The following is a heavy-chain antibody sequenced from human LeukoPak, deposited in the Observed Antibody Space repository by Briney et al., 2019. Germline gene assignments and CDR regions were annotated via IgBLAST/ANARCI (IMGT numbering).Heavy chain of an antibody. D-gene: IGHD5-12*01. Sequence: GGSLRLSCAASGLTLSSYGIHWVRQAPGKGLEWVAFIRYDGSIKYYADSVKGRFTISRDNSKNTLYLQMNSLRAEDTAVYYCAKGSKGYSRGLIDYWGQGTLVTVSS. V-gene: IGHV3-30*02. CDR1: GLTLSSYG. CDR2: IRYDGSIK. J-gene: IGHJ4*02. CDR3: AKGSKGYSRGLIDY.